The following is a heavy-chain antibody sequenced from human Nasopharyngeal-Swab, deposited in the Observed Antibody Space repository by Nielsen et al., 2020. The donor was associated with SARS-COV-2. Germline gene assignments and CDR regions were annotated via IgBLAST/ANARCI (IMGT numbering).Heavy chain of an antibody. Sequence: GESLKISCAASGFTFSNFWMSWVRQAPGKGLEWVANIKQDGSEKYYVDSVKGRFTISRDNAKNSLYLQMNSLRAEDTAVYYCARDVVTAIPYFDYWGQGTLVTVSS. D-gene: IGHD2-21*02. CDR1: GFTFSNFW. CDR2: IKQDGSEK. V-gene: IGHV3-7*01. CDR3: ARDVVTAIPYFDY. J-gene: IGHJ4*02.